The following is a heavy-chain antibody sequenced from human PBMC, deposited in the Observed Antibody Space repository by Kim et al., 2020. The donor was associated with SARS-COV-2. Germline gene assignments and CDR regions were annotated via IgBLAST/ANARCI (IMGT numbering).Heavy chain of an antibody. J-gene: IGHJ4*02. V-gene: IGHV1-2*06. CDR3: VSGYDSFSLDF. Sequence: ASVKVSCEASGHTFSGNYIHWVRQAPGQRLEWMGRIDANSGDTDYAKRSQGRVAMTVDTSISTAYMELRSLRADDTAVYFCVSGYDSFSLDFWGQGTL. CDR1: GHTFSGNY. D-gene: IGHD5-12*01. CDR2: IDANSGDT.